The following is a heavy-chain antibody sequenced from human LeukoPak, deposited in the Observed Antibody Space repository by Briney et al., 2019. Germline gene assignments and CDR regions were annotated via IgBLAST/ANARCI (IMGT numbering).Heavy chain of an antibody. CDR1: GLTFRSYA. D-gene: IGHD4-17*01. J-gene: IGHJ5*02. CDR2: ISASGSST. CDR3: ATNYGDYVNWFDP. Sequence: PGGSLRLSCAASGLTFRSYAMSWVRQAPGQGLQWVSSISASGSSTWYADSVKGRFTIYRDNSKNTLSLQMNNLRAEDTDIYYCATNYGDYVNWFDPWGQGTLVTVSS. V-gene: IGHV3-23*01.